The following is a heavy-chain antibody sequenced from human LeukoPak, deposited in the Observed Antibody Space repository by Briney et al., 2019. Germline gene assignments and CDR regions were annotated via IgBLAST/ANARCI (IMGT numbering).Heavy chain of an antibody. CDR2: IYPGDSDT. Sequence: GESLKISCRGSGYSFNTYGIGWVRQMPGKGLEWTGIIYPGDSDTRYSPSFQGQCTMSADKSINTAYLQWSSLQAADTAMYYCSRRQGCSSTSCPPDYWGQGTVVTVSS. J-gene: IGHJ4*02. CDR3: SRRQGCSSTSCPPDY. D-gene: IGHD2-2*01. CDR1: GYSFNTYG. V-gene: IGHV5-51*01.